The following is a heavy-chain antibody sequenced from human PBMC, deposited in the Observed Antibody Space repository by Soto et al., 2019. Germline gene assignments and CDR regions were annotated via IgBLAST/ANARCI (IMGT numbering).Heavy chain of an antibody. Sequence: EVQLVESGGGLVKPGGSLRLSCAASGFTFSSYSMNWVRQAPGKGLEWVSSISSSSSYIYYADSVKGRFTISRDNAKNSLYLQMNSLRAEDTAVYYCAREGGSYLYYYYYGMDVWGQGTTVTVSS. CDR1: GFTFSSYS. J-gene: IGHJ6*02. D-gene: IGHD1-26*01. CDR3: AREGGSYLYYYYYGMDV. V-gene: IGHV3-21*01. CDR2: ISSSSSYI.